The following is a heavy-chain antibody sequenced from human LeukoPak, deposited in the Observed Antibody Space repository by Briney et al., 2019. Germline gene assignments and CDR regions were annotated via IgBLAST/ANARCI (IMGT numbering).Heavy chain of an antibody. CDR2: IYTSGST. CDR1: GGSISSYY. V-gene: IGHV4-4*09. D-gene: IGHD2-2*01. Sequence: SETLSLTCTVSGGSISSYYWSWIRQPPGKGLEWIGYIYTSGSTNYNPSLKSRVTISVDTPKNQFSLKLSSVTAADTAVYYCARHRCSSTSCYDNWFDPWGQGTLVTVSS. CDR3: ARHRCSSTSCYDNWFDP. J-gene: IGHJ5*02.